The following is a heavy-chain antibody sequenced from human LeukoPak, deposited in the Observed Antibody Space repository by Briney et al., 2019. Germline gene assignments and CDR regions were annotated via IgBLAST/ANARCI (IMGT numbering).Heavy chain of an antibody. CDR2: IKQDGSEK. J-gene: IGHJ3*02. CDR1: GFTFSSYW. V-gene: IGHV3-7*03. D-gene: IGHD2-15*01. CDR3: ARVISAYCSGGSCWGAFDI. Sequence: GGSLRLSCSASGFTFSSYWMTWVRQAPGKGQEWVANIKQDGSEKHCVDSVKGRFTISRDNAKNSLYLQMNSLRAEDTAVYYCARVISAYCSGGSCWGAFDIWGQGTMVTVSS.